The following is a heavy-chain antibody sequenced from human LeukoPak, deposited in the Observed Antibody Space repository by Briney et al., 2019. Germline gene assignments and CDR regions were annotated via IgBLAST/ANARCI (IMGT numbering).Heavy chain of an antibody. D-gene: IGHD4-17*01. CDR3: ANPPTVTKTRFDS. J-gene: IGHJ5*01. CDR1: GFTFSSYA. Sequence: GGSLRISCAASGFTFSSYAMSWVRQAPGKGLEWVSDINGSGGTTYYADSVKGRFTISRDNSKNTLYLQMNSLRAEDTAVYYCANPPTVTKTRFDSWGQGTLVTVSS. CDR2: INGSGGTT. V-gene: IGHV3-23*01.